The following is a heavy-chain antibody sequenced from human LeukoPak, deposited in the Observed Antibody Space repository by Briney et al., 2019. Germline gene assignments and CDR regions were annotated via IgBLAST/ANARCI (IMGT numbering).Heavy chain of an antibody. CDR3: ATAPPTAVVTPVY. D-gene: IGHD4-23*01. Sequence: GASVKVSCKASGYMFTSYGISWVRQAPGQGVEWMGWITVYNGDTEYAQKLQGRVTMTTDTSTNTAYMELRSLTSDDTAVYYCATAPPTAVVTPVYWGQGTLVTVSP. V-gene: IGHV1-18*04. CDR2: ITVYNGDT. CDR1: GYMFTSYG. J-gene: IGHJ4*02.